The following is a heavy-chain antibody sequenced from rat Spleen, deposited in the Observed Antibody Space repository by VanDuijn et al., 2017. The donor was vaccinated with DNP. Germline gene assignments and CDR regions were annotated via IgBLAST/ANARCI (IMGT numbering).Heavy chain of an antibody. Sequence: EVQLVESGGGLVQPGRSLKLSCAASGFTFSNYGMAWVRQAPTKGLEWVASISTGGGNIYYRDSVKGRFTISRDNAKSTLYLQMDSLRSEDTATYYCATQKQLRFDYWGQGVMVTVSS. CDR2: ISTGGGNI. J-gene: IGHJ2*01. CDR1: GFTFSNYG. D-gene: IGHD1-10*01. V-gene: IGHV5S13*01. CDR3: ATQKQLRFDY.